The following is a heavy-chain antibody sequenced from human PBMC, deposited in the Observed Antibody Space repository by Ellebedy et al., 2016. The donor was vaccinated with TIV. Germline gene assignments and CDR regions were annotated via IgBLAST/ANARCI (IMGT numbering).Heavy chain of an antibody. Sequence: PGGSLRLSCAASGVTFSNYVMTWVRQAPGKGPECLANIKQDGSEKHYVDSVKGRFTISRDNAKNSLYLQMNSLRAEDTAVYFCARSRGVSYWGQGTLVTVSS. CDR3: ARSRGVSY. J-gene: IGHJ4*02. V-gene: IGHV3-7*03. CDR2: IKQDGSEK. D-gene: IGHD2-8*01. CDR1: GVTFSNYV.